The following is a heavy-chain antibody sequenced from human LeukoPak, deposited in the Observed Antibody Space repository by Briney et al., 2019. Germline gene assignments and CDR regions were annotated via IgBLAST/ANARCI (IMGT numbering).Heavy chain of an antibody. Sequence: PGGSLRLSCAASGFTFRSYAMSWVRQAPGKGLEWVSAISGSGGNTYYADSVKGRFTISRDNSKNTLYLQMNNLRAEDTAVYYCARVDSSGWFFDYWGQGTLVTVSS. CDR3: ARVDSSGWFFDY. CDR2: ISGSGGNT. J-gene: IGHJ4*02. CDR1: GFTFRSYA. V-gene: IGHV3-23*01. D-gene: IGHD6-19*01.